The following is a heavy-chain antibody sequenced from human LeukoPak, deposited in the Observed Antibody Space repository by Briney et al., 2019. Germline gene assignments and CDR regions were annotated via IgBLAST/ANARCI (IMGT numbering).Heavy chain of an antibody. CDR1: GGTFSSYA. D-gene: IGHD4-17*01. J-gene: IGHJ6*03. CDR2: IIPIFDTT. V-gene: IGHV1-69*06. Sequence: SVKVSCKASGGTFSSYAITWVRQAPGQGLEWMGGIIPIFDTTNYAQKFQGRVSITADKSTSTAYMELSSLRSEDTALYYCARAAYGEGPDYYYMDVWGKGTTVTISS. CDR3: ARAAYGEGPDYYYMDV.